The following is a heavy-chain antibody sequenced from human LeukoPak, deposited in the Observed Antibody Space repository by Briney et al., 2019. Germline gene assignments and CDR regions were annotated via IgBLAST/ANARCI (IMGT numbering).Heavy chain of an antibody. J-gene: IGHJ4*02. D-gene: IGHD3-10*01. CDR3: AKDLSSYYGSGSYYDY. CDR2: ISGSGGST. CDR1: GFTVSSNY. V-gene: IGHV3-23*01. Sequence: GGSLRLSCAASGFTVSSNYMSWVRQAPGKGLEWVSAISGSGGSTYYADSVKGRFTISRDNSKNTLYLQMNSLRAEDTAVYYCAKDLSSYYGSGSYYDYWGQGTLVTVSS.